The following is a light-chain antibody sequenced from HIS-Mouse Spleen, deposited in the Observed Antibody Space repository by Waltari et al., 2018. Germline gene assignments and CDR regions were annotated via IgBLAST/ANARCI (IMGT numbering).Light chain of an antibody. CDR3: QQYNSYYT. V-gene: IGKV1-5*03. Sequence: DIQMTKSPSTLYASVGDRVNITCRARQSISNWLSWYQQKPVKAPKLLIYKASSLESGVPSRFSGSGSVTEFTLSISVLQPDDFATYYCQQYNSYYTFGGGTKVDIK. CDR1: QSISNW. J-gene: IGKJ4*01. CDR2: KAS.